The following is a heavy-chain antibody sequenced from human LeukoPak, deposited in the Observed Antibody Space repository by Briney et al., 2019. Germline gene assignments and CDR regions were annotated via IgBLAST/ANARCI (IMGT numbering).Heavy chain of an antibody. CDR3: ARSPDYGVNNWFDP. V-gene: IGHV3-21*01. D-gene: IGHD4-17*01. J-gene: IGHJ5*02. Sequence: GGSLRLSCAASGFTFSSYMMNWVRQAPGKGLEWVSSISSSSSYIYYADSVKGRFTISRDNAKNSLYLQMNSLRAEDTAVYFCARSPDYGVNNWFDPWGQGTLVTVSS. CDR2: ISSSSSYI. CDR1: GFTFSSYM.